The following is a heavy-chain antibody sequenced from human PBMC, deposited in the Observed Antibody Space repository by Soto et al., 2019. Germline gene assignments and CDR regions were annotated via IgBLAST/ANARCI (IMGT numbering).Heavy chain of an antibody. CDR3: ARHIAALWFDP. J-gene: IGHJ5*02. D-gene: IGHD6-13*01. CDR1: GGSISTYY. Sequence: PSETLSLTCTVSGGSISTYYWSWIRQPPGKGLEWIGYIYYSGSTNYNPSLKSRVTISVDTSKNQFSLKLSSVTAADTAVYYCARHIAALWFDPWGQGTLVTVSS. V-gene: IGHV4-59*08. CDR2: IYYSGST.